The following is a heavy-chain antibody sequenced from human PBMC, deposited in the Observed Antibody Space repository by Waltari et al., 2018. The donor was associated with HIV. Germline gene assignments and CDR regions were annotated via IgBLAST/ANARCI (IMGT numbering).Heavy chain of an antibody. CDR3: ARAVAALRLYWFDP. V-gene: IGHV1-46*01. D-gene: IGHD6-6*01. CDR1: GYTFTSYY. Sequence: QVQLVQSGAEVKKPGASVKVSCKASGYTFTSYYMHWVRQAPGQGLEWMGIINPSGGSTSDEQKFQGRVTITRDTSTSTVYMELSSLRSEDTAVYYCARAVAALRLYWFDPWGQGTLVTVSS. CDR2: INPSGGST. J-gene: IGHJ5*02.